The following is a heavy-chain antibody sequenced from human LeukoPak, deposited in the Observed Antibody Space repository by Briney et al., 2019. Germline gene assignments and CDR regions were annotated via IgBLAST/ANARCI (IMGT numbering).Heavy chain of an antibody. Sequence: ASVKVSCKASGYTFTSYAMHWVRQAPGQRLEWMGWINAGNGNTKYSQKFQGRVTITRDTSASTAYMELSSLRSEDTAVYYCARGGVQAAADPAEYFQHWGQGTLVTVSS. V-gene: IGHV1-3*01. CDR2: INAGNGNT. CDR1: GYTFTSYA. D-gene: IGHD6-13*01. CDR3: ARGGVQAAADPAEYFQH. J-gene: IGHJ1*01.